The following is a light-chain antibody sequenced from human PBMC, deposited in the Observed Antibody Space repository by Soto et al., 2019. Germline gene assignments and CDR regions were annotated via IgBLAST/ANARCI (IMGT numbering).Light chain of an antibody. CDR1: QNVDRD. Sequence: TLSPATLCLSQGERVTLSCRASQNVDRDLAWYVQKPGQAPRLLIYGASTRATGIPARFSGSGAGTEFTFTISSLQSEDFAVYYCRQYKNWVPTFGQGTKVDIK. V-gene: IGKV3-15*01. CDR2: GAS. CDR3: RQYKNWVPT. J-gene: IGKJ1*01.